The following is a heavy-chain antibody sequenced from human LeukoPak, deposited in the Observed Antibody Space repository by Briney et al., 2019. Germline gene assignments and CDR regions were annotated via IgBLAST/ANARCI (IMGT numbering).Heavy chain of an antibody. J-gene: IGHJ4*02. CDR3: AKAEPTTNGLFDY. D-gene: IGHD2-8*01. Sequence: ASVKVSCKASGYTFTSYDINWVRQATGQGLEWMGWMNPNSGNTGYAQKFQGRVTMTRNTSISTAYMELSSLRAEDTAVYYCAKAEPTTNGLFDYWGQGTLVTVSS. V-gene: IGHV1-8*01. CDR2: MNPNSGNT. CDR1: GYTFTSYD.